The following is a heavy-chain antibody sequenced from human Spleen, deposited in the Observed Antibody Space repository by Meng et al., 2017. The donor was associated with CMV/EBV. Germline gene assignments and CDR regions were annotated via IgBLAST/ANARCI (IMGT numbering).Heavy chain of an antibody. CDR3: ARLYSSGTSWFDP. Sequence: VSGGSVRSGSYYWSWIRQPPGKGLEWIGYIYYSGSTNYTPSLKSRVTMSADTSKNQFSLKLISVTAAVTAVYYCARLYSSGTSWFDPWGQGILVTVSS. CDR2: IYYSGST. V-gene: IGHV4-61*01. D-gene: IGHD2-15*01. CDR1: GGSVRSGSYY. J-gene: IGHJ5*02.